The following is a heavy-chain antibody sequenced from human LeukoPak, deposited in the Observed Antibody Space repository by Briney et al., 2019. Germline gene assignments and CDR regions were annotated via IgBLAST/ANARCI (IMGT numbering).Heavy chain of an antibody. CDR3: ARVPITIFGVVIIKNWFDP. J-gene: IGHJ5*02. CDR1: GYTFTSYG. D-gene: IGHD3-3*01. Sequence: ASVKVSCKASGYTFTSYGISWVRQAPGQGLEWIGWISAYNGNTNYAQKLQGRVTMTTDTSTSTAYMELRSLRSDDTAVYYCARVPITIFGVVIIKNWFDPWGQGTLVTVSS. CDR2: ISAYNGNT. V-gene: IGHV1-18*01.